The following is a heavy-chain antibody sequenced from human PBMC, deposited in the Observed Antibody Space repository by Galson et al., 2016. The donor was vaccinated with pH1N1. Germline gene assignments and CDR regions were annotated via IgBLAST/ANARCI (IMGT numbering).Heavy chain of an antibody. CDR3: ARDGVGTVDFDY. CDR2: IKSDGSGT. D-gene: IGHD3-3*01. J-gene: IGHJ4*02. Sequence: SLRLSCAASGFTFSNKWMHWIRQSPGKGLEWVSRIKSDGSGTTYADSVKGRFTISRDNAKNTLYLQMNSLGAEDTAVYFCARDGVGTVDFDYWGQGTLVTVSS. V-gene: IGHV3-74*03. CDR1: GFTFSNKW.